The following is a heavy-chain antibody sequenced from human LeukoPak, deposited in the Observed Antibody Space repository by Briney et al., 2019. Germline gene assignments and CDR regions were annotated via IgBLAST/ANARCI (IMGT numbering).Heavy chain of an antibody. CDR3: ARHRGYSYGPSVYYFDY. CDR2: IYYSGST. J-gene: IGHJ4*02. V-gene: IGHV4-59*08. D-gene: IGHD5-18*01. Sequence: PSETLSLTCTVSGGSISSYYWSWIRQPSGKGLEWIGYIYYSGSTNYNPSLKSRVTISVDTSKNQFSLKLSSVTAADTAVYYCARHRGYSYGPSVYYFDYWGQGTLVTVSS. CDR1: GGSISSYY.